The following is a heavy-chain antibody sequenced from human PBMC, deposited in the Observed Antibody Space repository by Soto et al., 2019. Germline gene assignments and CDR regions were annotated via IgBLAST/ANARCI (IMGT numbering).Heavy chain of an antibody. CDR2: IYPGDSET. V-gene: IGHV5-51*01. Sequence: GESLKISCRGSGYSLINYWIGWVRQMPGKGLEWMGIIYPGDSETKYSPSFQGQVTISADKSISTAYLQWSRLKASDTAMYYCARQGSYYDSKSFGYWGQGTLVTVSS. J-gene: IGHJ4*02. D-gene: IGHD3-22*01. CDR1: GYSLINYW. CDR3: ARQGSYYDSKSFGY.